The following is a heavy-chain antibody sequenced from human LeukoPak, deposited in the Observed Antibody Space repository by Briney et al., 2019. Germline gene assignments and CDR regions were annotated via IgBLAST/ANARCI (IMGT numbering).Heavy chain of an antibody. J-gene: IGHJ4*02. Sequence: GGSLRLSCAASGFTFRTYAMHWVRQAPGKGLEWVAVISHDGSDKYYAGSVKGRFTISRDNSKNTLYLQMNSLRAEDTAVYFCAKDHGSDYDFGDYWGQGTLVTVSS. CDR2: ISHDGSDK. V-gene: IGHV3-30*18. CDR1: GFTFRTYA. CDR3: AKDHGSDYDFGDY. D-gene: IGHD5-12*01.